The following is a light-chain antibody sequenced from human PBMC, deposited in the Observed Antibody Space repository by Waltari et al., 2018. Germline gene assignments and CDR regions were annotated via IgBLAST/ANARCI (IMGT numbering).Light chain of an antibody. CDR2: DSS. CDR1: PSVSSY. J-gene: IGKJ3*01. CDR3: QQLINGFT. Sequence: LTCRARPSVSSYVALYQDKPGHAHMLLIYDSSNSATGIPARFSGSESRTDFTLTISSLAPEYFAVYYCQQLINGFTFGPGTKVDIK. V-gene: IGKV3-11*01.